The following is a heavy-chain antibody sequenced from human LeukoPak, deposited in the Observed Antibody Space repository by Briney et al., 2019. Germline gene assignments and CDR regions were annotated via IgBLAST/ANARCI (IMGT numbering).Heavy chain of an antibody. CDR1: GYSISSDYY. CDR2: IYHTGTT. D-gene: IGHD2-8*01. Sequence: SETLSLTCTVSGYSISSDYYWGWIRQPPGKGLEWIGSIYHTGTTYYNPSLKSRVTISVDTSKNQFSLKLSSVTAADTAVYYCARLSFLNGYYYYYMDVWGKGTTVTVSS. V-gene: IGHV4-38-2*02. J-gene: IGHJ6*03. CDR3: ARLSFLNGYYYYYMDV.